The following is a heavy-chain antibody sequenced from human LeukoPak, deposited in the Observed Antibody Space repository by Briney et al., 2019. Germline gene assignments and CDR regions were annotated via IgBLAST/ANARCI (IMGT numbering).Heavy chain of an antibody. CDR2: ISDDGSGT. Sequence: GGSLRLSCAASGFTFSDYAMSWVRQAPGQGLEWVSTISDDGSGTYYADSVKGRFTITRDNSKNTLFLQINSLRAEDSAVYYCATDRERDPSVYYLVGGQGTLITVSS. J-gene: IGHJ4*02. CDR1: GFTFSDYA. D-gene: IGHD3-22*01. V-gene: IGHV3-23*01. CDR3: ATDRERDPSVYYLV.